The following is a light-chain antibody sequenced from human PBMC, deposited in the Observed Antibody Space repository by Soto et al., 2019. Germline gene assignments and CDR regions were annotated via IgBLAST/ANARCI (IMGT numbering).Light chain of an antibody. CDR2: GAS. CDR1: QSVTGFY. V-gene: IGKV3-20*01. J-gene: IGKJ1*01. Sequence: EPVLTQSPGSLSLSPGERATLSCSSSQSVTGFYIAWYQQKPRQSGRLLIYGASNRATGISDRFGGSGCGRAFTVSIRRLETQDSAVYDCHQYGSSVRPWTFGQGTKVDNK. CDR3: HQYGSSVRPWT.